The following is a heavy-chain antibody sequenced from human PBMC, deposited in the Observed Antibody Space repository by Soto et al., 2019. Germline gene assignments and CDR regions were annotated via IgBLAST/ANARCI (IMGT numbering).Heavy chain of an antibody. V-gene: IGHV4-34*01. D-gene: IGHD3-10*01. CDR2: INHSGST. CDR3: ARDPIWFGELFHYYYGMDV. Sequence: SETLSLTCAVYGGSFSGYYWSWIRQPPGKGLEWIGEINHSGSTNYNPSLKSRVTISVDTSKNQFSLKLSSVTAADTAVYYCARDPIWFGELFHYYYGMDVWGQGTTVTVSS. CDR1: GGSFSGYY. J-gene: IGHJ6*02.